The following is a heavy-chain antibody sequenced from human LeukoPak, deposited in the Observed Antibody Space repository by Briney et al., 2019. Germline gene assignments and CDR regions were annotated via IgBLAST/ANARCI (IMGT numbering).Heavy chain of an antibody. CDR3: ARVDREYQLLYFDY. CDR2: IYHSGST. V-gene: IGHV4-30-2*01. Sequence: SQTLSLTCTVSGGSISSGGYYWSWIRQPPGKGLEWIGYIYHSGSTYYNPSLKSRVTISVDRSKNQFSLKLSSVTAADTAEYYCARVDREYQLLYFDYWGQGTLVTVSS. J-gene: IGHJ4*02. CDR1: GGSISSGGYY. D-gene: IGHD2-2*01.